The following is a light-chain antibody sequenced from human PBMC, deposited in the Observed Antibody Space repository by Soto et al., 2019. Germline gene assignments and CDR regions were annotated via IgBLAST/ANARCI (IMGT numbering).Light chain of an antibody. CDR3: QQRSNWPVT. CDR1: QSVSSY. V-gene: IGKV3-11*01. Sequence: EIVLTQSPGTLSLSPGERVTLSCRASQSVSSYLAWYQQKPGQAPRLLIYDASTRATGISARFSGSGSGTDFTLTISSLEPEDFAVYYCQQRSNWPVTFGQGTKVDIK. J-gene: IGKJ1*01. CDR2: DAS.